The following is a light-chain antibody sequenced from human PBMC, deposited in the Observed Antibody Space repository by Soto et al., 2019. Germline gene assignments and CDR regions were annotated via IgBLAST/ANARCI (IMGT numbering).Light chain of an antibody. CDR2: GAS. Sequence: ELVLTQSPGTLSLSPGERATLSCRASHRVTTNYLAWYQQKPGQAPRLLIYGASSSATGIPDRFSGSGSGTAFTLTISRLEPEESAMYYCQQYGSSRLTFGGGTKVEIK. CDR3: QQYGSSRLT. J-gene: IGKJ4*01. CDR1: HRVTTNY. V-gene: IGKV3-20*01.